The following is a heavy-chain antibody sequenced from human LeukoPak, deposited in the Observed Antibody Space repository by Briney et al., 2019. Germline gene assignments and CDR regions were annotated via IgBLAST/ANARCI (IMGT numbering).Heavy chain of an antibody. D-gene: IGHD6-13*01. Sequence: GESLKISCKGSGYSFTSNWIGWVRPMPGKGLEWMGIIFPGDSDTRYSPAFQGQVTISADKSISTAYRQWSSLKASDTAMYYCARLDSSSWYYWGQGTRVSVSS. CDR3: ARLDSSSWYY. CDR1: GYSFTSNW. V-gene: IGHV5-51*01. CDR2: IFPGDSDT. J-gene: IGHJ4*02.